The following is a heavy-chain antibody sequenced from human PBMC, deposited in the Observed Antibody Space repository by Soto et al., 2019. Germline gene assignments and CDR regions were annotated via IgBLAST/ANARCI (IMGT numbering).Heavy chain of an antibody. J-gene: IGHJ4*02. D-gene: IGHD2-2*01. CDR3: ARGIGYCSSINCYSSRRLRFDS. Sequence: QVQLQQWGAGLLKPSETLSLTCAVYGGSFSGYYWTWIRQSPEKGLNWTGEVNHSGTTYYNPSLKTRVTISVHTPKNQFSLKMSSVTAADTAVYYCARGIGYCSSINCYSSRRLRFDSWGQGTLVTVSS. V-gene: IGHV4-34*01. CDR1: GGSFSGYY. CDR2: VNHSGTT.